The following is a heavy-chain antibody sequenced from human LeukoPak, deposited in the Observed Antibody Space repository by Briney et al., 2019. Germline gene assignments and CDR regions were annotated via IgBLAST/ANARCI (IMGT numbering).Heavy chain of an antibody. J-gene: IGHJ6*02. CDR2: IYYSGST. CDR3: ASSFYSSSWYYYGMDV. D-gene: IGHD6-13*01. Sequence: IYYSGSTNYNPSLRSRVTISVDTSKNQFSLKLSSVTAADTAVYYCASSFYSSSWYYYGMDVWGQGTTVTVSS. V-gene: IGHV4-59*08.